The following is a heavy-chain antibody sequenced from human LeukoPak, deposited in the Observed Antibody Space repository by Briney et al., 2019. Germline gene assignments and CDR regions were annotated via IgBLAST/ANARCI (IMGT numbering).Heavy chain of an antibody. CDR3: ARDYGDSPTQYYFDY. CDR2: ISSSGSTI. CDR1: GFTFSSYE. J-gene: IGHJ4*02. V-gene: IGHV3-48*03. Sequence: PGGSLRLSRAASGFTFSSYEMNWVRQAPGKGLEWVSYISSSGSTIYYADSVKGRFTISRDNAKNSLYLQMNSLRAEDTAVYYCARDYGDSPTQYYFDYWGQGALVTVSS. D-gene: IGHD4-17*01.